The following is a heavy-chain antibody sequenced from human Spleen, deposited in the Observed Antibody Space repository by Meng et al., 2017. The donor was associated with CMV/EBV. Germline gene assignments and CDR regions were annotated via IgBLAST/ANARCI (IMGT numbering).Heavy chain of an antibody. CDR2: NNHSGAP. J-gene: IGHJ4*02. D-gene: IGHD1-14*01. V-gene: IGHV4-34*01. CDR1: AGSFSSYY. Sequence: QGRLQRWGPVLFTPADTVARTVTINAGSFSSYYWSSIRLPPVKGLDWIWKNNHSGAPTYNPSLKIRVTISVNTSKMQFTLMLCSVTAANTAVYDCAKTEEVFDYWGQGTLVTVSS. CDR3: AKTEEVFDY.